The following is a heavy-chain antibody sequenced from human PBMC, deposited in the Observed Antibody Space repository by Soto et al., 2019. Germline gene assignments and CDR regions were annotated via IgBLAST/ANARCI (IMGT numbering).Heavy chain of an antibody. Sequence: QLQLQESGPGLVKPSETLSLTCTVSGGSISSSSYYWGWIRQPPGKGLEWIGSIYYSGSTYYNPSLKSRVTISVDTSKNQFSLKLSSVTAADTAVYYCARPESGDYDNPFDIWGQGTMVTVSS. CDR3: ARPESGDYDNPFDI. CDR2: IYYSGST. V-gene: IGHV4-39*01. D-gene: IGHD3-22*01. CDR1: GGSISSSSYY. J-gene: IGHJ3*02.